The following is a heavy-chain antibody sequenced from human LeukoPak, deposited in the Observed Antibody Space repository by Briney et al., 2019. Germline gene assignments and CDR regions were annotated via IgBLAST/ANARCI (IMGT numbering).Heavy chain of an antibody. CDR3: ARDFRRTTVTTVLGY. Sequence: GGSLRLSCAASGFTFSSYGMHWVRQAPGKGLEWVAVISYDGSNKYYADSVKGRFTISRDNSKNTLYLQMNSLRAEDTAVYYCARDFRRTTVTTVLGYWGQGTLVTVSS. CDR2: ISYDGSNK. D-gene: IGHD4-17*01. CDR1: GFTFSSYG. V-gene: IGHV3-30*03. J-gene: IGHJ4*02.